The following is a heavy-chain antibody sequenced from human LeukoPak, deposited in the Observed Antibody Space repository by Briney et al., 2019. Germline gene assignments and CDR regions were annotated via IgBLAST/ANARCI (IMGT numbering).Heavy chain of an antibody. CDR2: ISAYNGNT. CDR3: ARVSGTAMVTDYYYYGMDV. V-gene: IGHV1-18*04. J-gene: IGHJ6*04. Sequence: VASVKVSCKASGYTFTSYGISWVRQAPGQGLEGMGWISAYNGNTNYAQKLQGRVTMTTDTSTSTAYMELRSLRSDDTAVYYCARVSGTAMVTDYYYYGMDVWGKGTTVTVSS. CDR1: GYTFTSYG. D-gene: IGHD5-18*01.